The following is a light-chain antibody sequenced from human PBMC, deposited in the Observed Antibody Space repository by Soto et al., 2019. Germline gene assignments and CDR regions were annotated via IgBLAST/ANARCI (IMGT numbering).Light chain of an antibody. Sequence: EIVMTQSPATLSVSPGERATISCRASQSVSSNLAWYQQKPGQAPRLLIYGASTRAAGIPARFSGSGSGTEFTLTISSLQSEDFAVYYCQQYNNWPSWTFGQGTKVDNK. CDR3: QQYNNWPSWT. CDR2: GAS. V-gene: IGKV3-15*01. J-gene: IGKJ1*01. CDR1: QSVSSN.